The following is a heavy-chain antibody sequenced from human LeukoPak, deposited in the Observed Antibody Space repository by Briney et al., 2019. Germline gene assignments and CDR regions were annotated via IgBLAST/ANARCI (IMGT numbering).Heavy chain of an antibody. J-gene: IGHJ4*02. Sequence: PGGSLRLSCAASGFSVSTNYMSWVRQAPGKGLEWVSVLYADGGIYYSDSLMGRFIISRDNYYNTLFLQMSSLIAEDAAVYFCARADLRRGDGTAGLFDHWGQGTLVTVSS. CDR1: GFSVSTNY. CDR3: ARADLRRGDGTAGLFDH. V-gene: IGHV3-53*01. CDR2: LYADGGI. D-gene: IGHD1-1*01.